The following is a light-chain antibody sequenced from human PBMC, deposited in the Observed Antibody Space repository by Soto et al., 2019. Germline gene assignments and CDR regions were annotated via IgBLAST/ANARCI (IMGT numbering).Light chain of an antibody. J-gene: IGKJ3*01. CDR3: QQYGSSPPVT. CDR2: GAS. V-gene: IGKV3-20*01. Sequence: EIVLTQSPGTLSLSPGERATLSCRASQSVSPYLAWYQHKPGQAPRLLIYGASSRATGSPDRFSGSGSGTDFTLTISRRETEDVAVYFCQQYGSSPPVTFGPGTKVDIK. CDR1: QSVSPY.